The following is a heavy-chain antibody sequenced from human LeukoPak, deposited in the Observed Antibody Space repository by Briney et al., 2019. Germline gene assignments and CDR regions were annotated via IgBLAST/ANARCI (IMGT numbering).Heavy chain of an antibody. D-gene: IGHD2-2*01. V-gene: IGHV3-23*01. CDR3: ARFSPYCSKTSCHSYYYYMDV. CDR1: GFTFSTSA. CDR2: ITGSGGST. J-gene: IGHJ6*03. Sequence: GGSLRLSCAASGFTFSTSAMSWVRQAPGKGLEWVSAITGSGGSTYYADSVKGRFTISRDNSKNTLYLQMNSLRAEDTAVYYCARFSPYCSKTSCHSYYYYMDVWGKGTTVTVSS.